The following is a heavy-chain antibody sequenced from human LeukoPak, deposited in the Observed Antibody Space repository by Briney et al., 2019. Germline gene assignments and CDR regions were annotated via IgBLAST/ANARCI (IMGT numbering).Heavy chain of an antibody. Sequence: ASVKVSCKASGYTFTGYYMHWVRQAPGQGLEWMGWINPNSGGTNYAQKFQGRVTMTRDTFISTAYMELSRLRSDDTAVYYCARGILGVEIIVVVVAAWSNYGMDVWGQGTTVTVSS. CDR3: ARGILGVEIIVVVVAAWSNYGMDV. D-gene: IGHD2-15*01. J-gene: IGHJ6*02. V-gene: IGHV1-2*02. CDR2: INPNSGGT. CDR1: GYTFTGYY.